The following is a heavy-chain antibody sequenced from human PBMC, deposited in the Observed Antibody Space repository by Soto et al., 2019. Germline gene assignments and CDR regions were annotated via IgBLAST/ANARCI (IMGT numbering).Heavy chain of an antibody. CDR1: GFTSSSYS. V-gene: IGHV3-21*01. CDR3: ARGVKWAIAAAVGWFDP. Sequence: PGGSLRLSCAASGFTSSSYSMNWVRQAPGKGLEWVSSISSSSSYIYYADSVKGRITISRDNAKNSLYLQMNSLRAEDTAVYYCARGVKWAIAAAVGWFDPWGQGTLVTVSS. D-gene: IGHD6-13*01. J-gene: IGHJ5*02. CDR2: ISSSSSYI.